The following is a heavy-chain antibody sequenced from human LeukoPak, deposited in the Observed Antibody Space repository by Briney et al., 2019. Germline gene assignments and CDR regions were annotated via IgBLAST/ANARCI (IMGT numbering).Heavy chain of an antibody. CDR3: ARDGLEYSFQDP. V-gene: IGHV4-4*07. J-gene: IGHJ5*02. CDR2: IYTSGSA. Sequence: SETLSLTCTVSGGSISSYYWSWIRQPAGKGLEWIGRIYTSGSANYNPSLKSRFTMSVYTSKNQFSLKLSSVTAADTAVYYCARDGLEYSFQDPWGQGTLVTVSS. D-gene: IGHD6-6*01. CDR1: GGSISSYY.